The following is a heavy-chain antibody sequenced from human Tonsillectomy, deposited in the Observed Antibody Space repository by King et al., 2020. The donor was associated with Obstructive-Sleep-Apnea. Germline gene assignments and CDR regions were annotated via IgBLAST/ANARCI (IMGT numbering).Heavy chain of an antibody. CDR1: GGSISSGDYY. CDR2: IYYSGST. D-gene: IGHD5-24*01. J-gene: IGHJ4*02. CDR3: ARKGKWLQSLPFDY. Sequence: QLKESGPGLVKPSQTLSLTCTVSGGSISSGDYYWNWIRQPPGKGLEWIGYIYYSGSTYYNPSLKSRVTISLDTSKNQFSLKVNSMTDADPAVYYCARKGKWLQSLPFDYWGQGTLVTVSA. V-gene: IGHV4-30-4*01.